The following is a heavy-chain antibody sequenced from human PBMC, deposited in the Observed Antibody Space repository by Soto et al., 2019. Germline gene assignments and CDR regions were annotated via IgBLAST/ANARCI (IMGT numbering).Heavy chain of an antibody. CDR1: GFSFSDFG. V-gene: IGHV3-30*18. Sequence: GGSLRLSCAASGFSFSDFGMYWVRQAPGKGLEWVAGVSNAGSSTFYVDSVKGRFTISRDNSKRTVYLQMNSLRAEDTAVYYCAKGYLDCSGGSCYGPVDFWGQGTLVTV. CDR2: VSNAGSST. D-gene: IGHD2-15*01. J-gene: IGHJ4*02. CDR3: AKGYLDCSGGSCYGPVDF.